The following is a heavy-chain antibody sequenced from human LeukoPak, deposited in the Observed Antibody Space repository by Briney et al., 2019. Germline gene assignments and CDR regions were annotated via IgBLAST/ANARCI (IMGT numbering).Heavy chain of an antibody. CDR1: GFTFSSYG. J-gene: IGHJ5*02. Sequence: GGSLRLSCAASGFTFSSYGMSWVRQAPGKGLEWVSAITGSGGTTYYADSVKGRFTISRDNSKNTLYMQMNSLRAGDTAVYYCARLGAVLTSVNWFDPWGQGTLVTVSS. CDR2: ITGSGGTT. CDR3: ARLGAVLTSVNWFDP. V-gene: IGHV3-23*01. D-gene: IGHD4-23*01.